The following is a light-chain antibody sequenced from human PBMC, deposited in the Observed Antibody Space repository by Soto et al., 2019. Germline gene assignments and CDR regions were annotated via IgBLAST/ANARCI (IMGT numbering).Light chain of an antibody. CDR2: GAS. V-gene: IGKV3-15*01. CDR3: QQYNNWLIT. CDR1: QSVSSN. Sequence: EIVMTQSPATLSVSPWERATLSCRASQSVSSNLAWYQQKPGQAPRLLIYGASTRATGIPARFSGSGSGTEFTLTISSLQSEDFAVYYCQQYNNWLITFGGGTKVDI. J-gene: IGKJ4*01.